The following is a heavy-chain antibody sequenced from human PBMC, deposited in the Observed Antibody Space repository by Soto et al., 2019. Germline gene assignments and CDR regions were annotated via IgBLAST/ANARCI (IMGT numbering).Heavy chain of an antibody. Sequence: PSETLSLTCTVSGSSISIYDWSCIRQRAGKGLEWIGRINNSGSTSYNPSLSIRVSMSIDTPRNQFSLKLSSVTAAYTAMYYCARGCCSGDYCPNYWGQGTLVTVSS. CDR2: INNSGST. CDR1: GSSISIYD. J-gene: IGHJ4*02. V-gene: IGHV4-4*07. D-gene: IGHD4-17*01. CDR3: ARGCCSGDYCPNY.